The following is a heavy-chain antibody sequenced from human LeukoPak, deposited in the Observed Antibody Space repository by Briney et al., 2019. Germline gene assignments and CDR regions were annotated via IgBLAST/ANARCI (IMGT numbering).Heavy chain of an antibody. V-gene: IGHV4-30-2*01. D-gene: IGHD2-21*02. CDR1: GASISSGGYS. J-gene: IGHJ3*02. Sequence: SQTLSLTCAVSGASISSGGYSWSWIQQPPGKGLEWIGYIYQSGSTYYNPSLESRVTLSVDRSETQFSLKLRSVTAADTAVYYCASSYCGGDCYTDPFNIWGQGTMVTVSS. CDR3: ASSYCGGDCYTDPFNI. CDR2: IYQSGST.